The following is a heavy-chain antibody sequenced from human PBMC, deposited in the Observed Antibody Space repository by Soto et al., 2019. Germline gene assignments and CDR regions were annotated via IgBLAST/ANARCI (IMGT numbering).Heavy chain of an antibody. CDR1: GRTFSSYS. CDR3: AIDGGRESAGMGY. Sequence: QVQLVQSGAEVKKPGSSVKVSCKASGRTFSSYSINWVRQAPGQGLEWMGEIIPIFGTANYAQKFQGSVTITGDESTRTAYMELSSLRSEDTAVYYCAIDGGRESAGMGYWGQGTLVTVSS. J-gene: IGHJ4*02. V-gene: IGHV1-69*01. D-gene: IGHD1-26*01. CDR2: IIPIFGTA.